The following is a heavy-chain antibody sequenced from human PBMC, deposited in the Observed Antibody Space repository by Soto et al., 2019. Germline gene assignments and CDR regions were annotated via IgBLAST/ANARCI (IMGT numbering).Heavy chain of an antibody. D-gene: IGHD3-10*01. CDR2: INNDGSST. Sequence: GGSLRLSCAASGFPFSNYWMHWVRQAPGEGLVWVSRINNDGSSTDYADSVKGRFTISRDNAKNTLYLQMNSLRSEDTAVYYCASPGSGSYPRWGQGTLVTVSS. J-gene: IGHJ4*02. V-gene: IGHV3-74*01. CDR1: GFPFSNYW. CDR3: ASPGSGSYPR.